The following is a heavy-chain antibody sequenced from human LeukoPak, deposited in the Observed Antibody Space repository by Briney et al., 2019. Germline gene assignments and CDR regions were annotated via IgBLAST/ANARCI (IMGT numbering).Heavy chain of an antibody. D-gene: IGHD3-22*01. Sequence: NPSETLSLTCTVSGGSISSYYWSWIRQPPGKGLEWIGYIYYSGSTNYNPSLKSRVTISVDTSKNQFSLKLSSVTAADTALYYCARSYYDSSGYLDYWGQGTLVTVSS. CDR3: ARSYYDSSGYLDY. CDR1: GGSISSYY. V-gene: IGHV4-59*01. J-gene: IGHJ4*02. CDR2: IYYSGST.